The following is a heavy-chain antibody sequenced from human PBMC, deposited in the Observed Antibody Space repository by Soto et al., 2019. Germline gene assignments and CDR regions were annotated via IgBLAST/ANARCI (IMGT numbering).Heavy chain of an antibody. Sequence: SKTLSLTSTVSSYSISSRSYYWGLSRQPPGKGLEWIGSIYYSGNTFYNPSLKSRVTISVVTSMNQFSLKLNSVTAADTAVYYCASHCSSASCYLPAFDYWGQGTLVT. CDR1: SYSISSRSYY. CDR3: ASHCSSASCYLPAFDY. CDR2: IYYSGNT. V-gene: IGHV4-39*01. J-gene: IGHJ4*02. D-gene: IGHD2-2*01.